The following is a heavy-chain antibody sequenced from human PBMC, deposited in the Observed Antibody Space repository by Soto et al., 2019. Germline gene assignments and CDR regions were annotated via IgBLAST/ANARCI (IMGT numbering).Heavy chain of an antibody. CDR2: IIPILGIA. CDR3: ERGVTATRLAMAPCDI. V-gene: IGHV1-69*02. J-gene: IGHJ3*02. CDR1: GGTFSSYT. D-gene: IGHD2-21*02. Sequence: QVQLVQSGAEVKKPGSSVKVSCKASGGTFSSYTISWVRQAPGQGLEWMGRIIPILGIANYAQKCQGRVTITADKSTSPAYMELSRLGSEDTAVYYGERGVTATRLAMAPCDIWGQGTMVTVSS.